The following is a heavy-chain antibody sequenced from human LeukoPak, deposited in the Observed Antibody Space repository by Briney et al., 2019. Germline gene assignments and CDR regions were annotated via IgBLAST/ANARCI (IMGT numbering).Heavy chain of an antibody. J-gene: IGHJ4*02. D-gene: IGHD6-6*01. V-gene: IGHV3-30-3*01. Sequence: GGSLRLSCAASGFTFSGYAMHWVRQAPGKGLEWVALTSYDGGSNKYYADSVKGRFTISRDNSKNTLCLQMNSLRAEDTAVYYCAREERGHLVGYWGQGTLVTVSS. CDR2: TSYDGGSNK. CDR3: AREERGHLVGY. CDR1: GFTFSGYA.